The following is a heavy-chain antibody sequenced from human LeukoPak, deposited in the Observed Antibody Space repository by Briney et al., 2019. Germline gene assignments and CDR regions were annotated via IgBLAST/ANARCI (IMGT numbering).Heavy chain of an antibody. CDR3: ARVGRVGATPRPAPYYYYYYMDV. Sequence: SETLSLTCAVYGGSFSGYYWSWIRQPPGKGLEWIGEINHSGSTNYNPSLKSRVTISVDTSKNQFSLKPSSVTAADTAVYYCARVGRVGATPRPAPYYYYYYMDVWGQGTLVTVSS. CDR2: INHSGST. J-gene: IGHJ6*03. D-gene: IGHD1-26*01. V-gene: IGHV4-34*01. CDR1: GGSFSGYY.